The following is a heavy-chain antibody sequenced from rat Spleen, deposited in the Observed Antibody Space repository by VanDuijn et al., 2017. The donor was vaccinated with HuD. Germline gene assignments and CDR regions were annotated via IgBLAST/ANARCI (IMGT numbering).Heavy chain of an antibody. CDR3: TRDRAITTVVALFDY. D-gene: IGHD1-1*01. CDR2: IWSSGIT. V-gene: IGHV2-1*01. CDR1: GFSLTSNS. J-gene: IGHJ2*01. Sequence: QVQLKESGPGLVQPSQTLSLTRTVSGFSLTSNSVNWVRQPPGKGLEWMGAIWSSGITDYDSALKPRLSISRDTSKSQVFLKMNSLQTDDTGTYYCTRDRAITTVVALFDYWGQGVMVTVSS.